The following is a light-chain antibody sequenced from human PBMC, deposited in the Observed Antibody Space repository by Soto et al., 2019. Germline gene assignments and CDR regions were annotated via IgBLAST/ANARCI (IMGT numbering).Light chain of an antibody. CDR2: SNN. Sequence: QSVLAQPPSASGSPGQRVTISCSGSSSNIGTNLVSWYQQLPGTAPQVFIYSNNQRPSGVPDRFSGSKSGTSASLAISGLQSEDEAEYYCVTWDDSLATYVFGAGTRSPS. J-gene: IGLJ1*01. V-gene: IGLV1-44*01. CDR1: SSNIGTNL. CDR3: VTWDDSLATYV.